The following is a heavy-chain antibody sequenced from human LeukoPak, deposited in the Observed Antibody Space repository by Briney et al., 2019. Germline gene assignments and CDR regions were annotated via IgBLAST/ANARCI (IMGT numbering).Heavy chain of an antibody. Sequence: VSLRLSCVASGFSFSSYTMSWVRQAPGKGLEWVAKMKEDGSDIHYVDSVKGRFTICRDNAKNSLCLQMSSLRVEDTAVYYCARGGARYLDSWGQGILVTVSS. V-gene: IGHV3-7*01. J-gene: IGHJ4*02. CDR1: GFSFSSYT. D-gene: IGHD3-9*01. CDR2: MKEDGSDI. CDR3: ARGGARYLDS.